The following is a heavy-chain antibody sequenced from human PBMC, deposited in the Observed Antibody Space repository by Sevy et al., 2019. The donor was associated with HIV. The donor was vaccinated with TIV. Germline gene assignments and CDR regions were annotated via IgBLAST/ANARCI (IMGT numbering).Heavy chain of an antibody. Sequence: GGSLRLSCSASEFTFSSYAMSWVRQAPGKGLEWVSSISGSGRFTYYADFVEGRFIISRDNSKNKLYLQMNSLRAEDTAIYYCAKDRLSGTYYTGDFDYWGQGTLVTVSS. CDR2: ISGSGRFT. D-gene: IGHD3-10*01. CDR1: EFTFSSYA. CDR3: AKDRLSGTYYTGDFDY. V-gene: IGHV3-23*01. J-gene: IGHJ4*02.